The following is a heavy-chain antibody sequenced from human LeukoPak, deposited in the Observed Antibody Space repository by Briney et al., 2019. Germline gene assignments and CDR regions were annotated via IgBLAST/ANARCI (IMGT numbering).Heavy chain of an antibody. D-gene: IGHD1-7*01. V-gene: IGHV3-7*01. Sequence: GGSLRLSCAASGFTFSNYWMSWVRQAPGKGLEWVANIKQDGSDKYYVDSVKGRFTISRDSAKNSLYLQMNSLRAEDRAMYYCTRRLNWGTRRGINWLDPWGQGTLVTVP. CDR3: TRRLNWGTRRGINWLDP. CDR2: IKQDGSDK. CDR1: GFTFSNYW. J-gene: IGHJ5*02.